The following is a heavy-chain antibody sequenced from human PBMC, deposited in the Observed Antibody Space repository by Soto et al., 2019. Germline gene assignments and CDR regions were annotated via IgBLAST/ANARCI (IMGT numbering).Heavy chain of an antibody. CDR3: ARDLSRIQLWADEGSFGY. J-gene: IGHJ4*02. Sequence: QVQLVQSGAEVKKPGASVKVSCKASGYTFTSYYLHWVRQAPGQGPESMGIINPSAGSTSYAQKFPGRVTVTRDTSTSTVYMELSRLRSDATAMYYWARDLSRIQLWADEGSFGYWGQGTLVTVSS. D-gene: IGHD5-18*01. V-gene: IGHV1-46*01. CDR1: GYTFTSYY. CDR2: INPSAGST.